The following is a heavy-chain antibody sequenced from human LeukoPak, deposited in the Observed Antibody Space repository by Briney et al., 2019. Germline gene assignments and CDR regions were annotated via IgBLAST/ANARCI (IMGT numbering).Heavy chain of an antibody. J-gene: IGHJ4*02. CDR1: GFTFSSYA. CDR2: IRGSGGST. Sequence: GGSLRLSCAASGFTFSSYAMSWVRQAPGQGLEWVSAIRGSGGSTYYADSVKGRFTISRDNSKNTLYLQMNSLRAEDTAVYYCAKGGRVTYYDILTGYYNVDYFDYWGQGTLVTVSS. D-gene: IGHD3-9*01. V-gene: IGHV3-23*01. CDR3: AKGGRVTYYDILTGYYNVDYFDY.